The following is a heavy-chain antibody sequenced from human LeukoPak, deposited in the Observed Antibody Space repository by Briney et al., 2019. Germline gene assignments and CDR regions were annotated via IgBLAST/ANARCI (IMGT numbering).Heavy chain of an antibody. CDR1: GGSISSYY. V-gene: IGHV4-59*12. CDR2: IYYSGST. CDR3: AREGSSWQPKNNWFDP. Sequence: PSETLSLTCTVSGGSISSYYWSWIRQPPGKGLEWIGYIYYSGSTYYNPSLKSRVTISVDTSKNQFSLKLSSVTAADTAVYYCAREGSSWQPKNNWFDPWGQGTLVTVSS. D-gene: IGHD6-13*01. J-gene: IGHJ5*02.